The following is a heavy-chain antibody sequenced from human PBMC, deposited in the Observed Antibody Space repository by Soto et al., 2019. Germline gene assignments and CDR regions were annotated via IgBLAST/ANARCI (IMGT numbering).Heavy chain of an antibody. CDR2: IIPIFGTA. D-gene: IGHD3-10*01. Sequence: QVQLVQSGAEVKKPGSSVKVSCKASGGTFSSYAISWVRQAPGQGLEWMGEIIPIFGTANYAQKFQGRVTITADESTSTAYMELSSLRSEDTAVYYCARDRGYYGSGSYFNWFDPWGQGTLVTVSS. CDR3: ARDRGYYGSGSYFNWFDP. J-gene: IGHJ5*02. CDR1: GGTFSSYA. V-gene: IGHV1-69*01.